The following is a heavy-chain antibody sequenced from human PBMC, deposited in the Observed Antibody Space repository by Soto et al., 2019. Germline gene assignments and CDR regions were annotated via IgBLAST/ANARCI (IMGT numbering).Heavy chain of an antibody. D-gene: IGHD6-13*01. J-gene: IGHJ3*01. CDR2: ISNDGSDK. V-gene: IGHV3-30*18. CDR3: AKDQGIAASHGID. CDR1: GFTFNNYG. Sequence: QVQLVECGGGVVQPGTSLRLSCAASGFTFNNYGMHWARQAPGTGLEWVAAISNDGSDKYYADSVKGRLTISRDNSKNTLYLQMDSLRAEDTAVYFCAKDQGIAASHGIDWGQGTMVTVSS.